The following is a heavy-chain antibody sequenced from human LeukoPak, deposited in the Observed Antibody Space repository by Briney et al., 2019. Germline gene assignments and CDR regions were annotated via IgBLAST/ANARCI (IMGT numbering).Heavy chain of an antibody. J-gene: IGHJ5*02. Sequence: PGGSLRLSCAASGFTFSSYGMHWVRQAPGKGLEWVAFIRYDGSNKYYADSVKGRFTISRDNAKNSLYLQMNSLRAEDTAVYYCARGPSFDPWGQGTLVTVSS. CDR3: ARGPSFDP. V-gene: IGHV3-30*02. CDR2: IRYDGSNK. CDR1: GFTFSSYG.